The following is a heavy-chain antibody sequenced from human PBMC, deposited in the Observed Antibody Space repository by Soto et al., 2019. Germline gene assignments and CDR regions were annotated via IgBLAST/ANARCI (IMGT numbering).Heavy chain of an antibody. CDR3: ARDTIVVVITAPPVRFDP. V-gene: IGHV1-18*01. CDR2: ISAYNGNT. CDR1: GYTFTSYG. Sequence: ASVKVSCKASGYTFTSYGISWVRQAPGQGLEWMGWISAYNGNTSYAQKLQGRVTMTTDTSTSTAYMELRSLRSDDTAVYYCARDTIVVVITAPPVRFDPWGQGTLVTVSS. D-gene: IGHD3-22*01. J-gene: IGHJ5*02.